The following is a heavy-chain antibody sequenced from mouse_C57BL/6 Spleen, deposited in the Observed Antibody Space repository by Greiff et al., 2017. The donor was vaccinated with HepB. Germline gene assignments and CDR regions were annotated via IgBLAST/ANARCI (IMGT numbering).Heavy chain of an antibody. Sequence: EVQLQQSGPELVKPGASVKISCKASGYTFTDYYMNWVKQSHGKSLEWIGDINPNNGGTSYNQKFKGKATLTVDKSSSTAYMELRSLTSEDSAVYYCARSPPYYGSRGAMDYWGQGTSVTVSS. D-gene: IGHD1-1*01. CDR3: ARSPPYYGSRGAMDY. V-gene: IGHV1-26*01. J-gene: IGHJ4*01. CDR1: GYTFTDYY. CDR2: INPNNGGT.